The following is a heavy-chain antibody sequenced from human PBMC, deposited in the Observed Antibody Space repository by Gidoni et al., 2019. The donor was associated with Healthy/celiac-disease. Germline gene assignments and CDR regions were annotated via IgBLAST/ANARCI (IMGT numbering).Heavy chain of an antibody. Sequence: EVQLVESGGGLVKRGRSLRPSCTASGFTFGDYAMSWFRQAPGKGLEWVGFIRSKAYGGTTEYAASVKGRFTISRDDSKSIAYLQMNSLKSEDTAVYYCSEGIVVANRWGQGTLVTVSS. CDR1: GFTFGDYA. CDR2: IRSKAYGGTT. D-gene: IGHD1-26*01. V-gene: IGHV3-49*05. CDR3: SEGIVVANR. J-gene: IGHJ4*02.